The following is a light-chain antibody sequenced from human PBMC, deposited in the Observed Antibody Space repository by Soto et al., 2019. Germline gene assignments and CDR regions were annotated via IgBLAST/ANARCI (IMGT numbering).Light chain of an antibody. V-gene: IGKV3-20*01. CDR2: DAS. J-gene: IGKJ4*01. CDR1: QSITSD. Sequence: ELLMTQSPATLSVSPGERATLSCRASQSITSDLAWYQQKPGQAPRLLIYDASSRATGIPDRFSGGGSGTDFTLTISRLEPEDFAVYCCQQFSSYPLTFGGGTKVDIK. CDR3: QQFSSYPLT.